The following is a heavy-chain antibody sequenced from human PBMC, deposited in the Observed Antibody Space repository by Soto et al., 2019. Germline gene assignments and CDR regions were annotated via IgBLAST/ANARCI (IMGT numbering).Heavy chain of an antibody. V-gene: IGHV3-11*01. Sequence: GGSLRLSCAASGFTFSDYYMSWIRQPPGKGLEWVSYISSSGSTIYYADSVKGRFTISRDNAKNSLYLQMNSLRAEDTAVYYCARDYDFWSGYVKLVFDPWGQGTLVTVSS. CDR1: GFTFSDYY. CDR3: ARDYDFWSGYVKLVFDP. CDR2: ISSSGSTI. J-gene: IGHJ5*02. D-gene: IGHD3-3*01.